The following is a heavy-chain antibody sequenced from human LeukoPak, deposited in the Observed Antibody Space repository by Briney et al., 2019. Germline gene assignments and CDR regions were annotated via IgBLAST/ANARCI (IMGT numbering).Heavy chain of an antibody. V-gene: IGHV1-2*02. Sequence: ASVKVSCKAYAYTFTGYYVHWVRQAPGQGLEWMGWINPNSGGTNYAQKFQGRVTMTRDTSISTAYMELSRLRSDDTAVYYCARHAVATLWYFDYWGQGTLVTVSS. CDR1: AYTFTGYY. CDR2: INPNSGGT. J-gene: IGHJ4*02. D-gene: IGHD5-12*01. CDR3: ARHAVATLWYFDY.